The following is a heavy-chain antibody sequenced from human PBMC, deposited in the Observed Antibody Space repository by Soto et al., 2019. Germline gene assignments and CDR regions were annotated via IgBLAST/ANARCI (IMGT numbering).Heavy chain of an antibody. Sequence: QITLKESGPPLVKPTQTLTLTCTFSGFSLSTSGVGVGWIRQPPGKALEWLALIYWDDNKRYSPSLKSRLTIIKHTANHQVVLTMTNMDPVDTATYYCAHTFDSRGYYWGGFDYWGQGTLVTVSS. CDR2: IYWDDNK. J-gene: IGHJ4*02. D-gene: IGHD3-22*01. CDR3: AHTFDSRGYYWGGFDY. V-gene: IGHV2-5*02. CDR1: GFSLSTSGVG.